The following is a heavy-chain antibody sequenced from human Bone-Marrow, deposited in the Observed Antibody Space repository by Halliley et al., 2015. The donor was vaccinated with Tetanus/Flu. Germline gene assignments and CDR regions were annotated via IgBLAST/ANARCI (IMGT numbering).Heavy chain of an antibody. Sequence: TLSLTCSVSGGSISSYYWHWIRQPPGKGLEWIGHIYYSGVTDSNPSLKGRVTISVDTSSNQFSLRLRSVTAADAAVYYCARAAERGRPGTWFDPWGRGTLVTVSS. CDR3: ARAAERGRPGTWFDP. CDR2: IYYSGVT. J-gene: IGHJ5*02. D-gene: IGHD1-26*01. V-gene: IGHV4-59*08. CDR1: GGSISSYY.